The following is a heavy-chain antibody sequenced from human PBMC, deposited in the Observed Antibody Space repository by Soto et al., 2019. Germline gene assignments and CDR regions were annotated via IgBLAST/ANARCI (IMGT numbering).Heavy chain of an antibody. CDR3: ARRAGDYGDCLY. V-gene: IGHV3-74*01. CDR1: GFTFSSYW. CDR2: INSDGSST. Sequence: EVQLVESGGGLVQPGGSLRLSCAASGFTFSSYWMHWVRQAPGKGLVWVSRINSDGSSTSHADSVKGRFTISRDNAKNTLYLQMNCLRAEDASVYYCARRAGDYGDCLYWGQGTLVTVSS. D-gene: IGHD4-17*01. J-gene: IGHJ4*02.